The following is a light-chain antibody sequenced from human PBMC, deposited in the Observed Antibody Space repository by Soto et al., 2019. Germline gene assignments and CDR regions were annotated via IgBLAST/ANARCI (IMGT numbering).Light chain of an antibody. CDR3: QSYDSSLSGDV. CDR2: DNN. CDR1: SSNIGAGFD. Sequence: QSVLTQPPSVSGAPGQRVTISCTGRSSNIGAGFDVHWYQQLPGTAPKLLIYDNNNRPSGVPDRFSGSKSGTSASLAITGLQIENEADYYCQSYDSSLSGDVFGTGTKLTVL. J-gene: IGLJ1*01. V-gene: IGLV1-40*01.